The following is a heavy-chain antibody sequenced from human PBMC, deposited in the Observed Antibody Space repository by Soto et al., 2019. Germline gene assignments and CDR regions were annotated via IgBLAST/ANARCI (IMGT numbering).Heavy chain of an antibody. CDR1: GDSVTSGSYY. CDR3: ARDQYDFRSGSYYYAMEV. Sequence: KASETLSLTCIVSGDSVTSGSYYWTWLRQPPGKGLEWIGYISYTGRTKYNPSLQSRVTISVDTSKNDFSLNLSSVTAADTAVYYCARDQYDFRSGSYYYAMEVWGQGTKVTVSS. D-gene: IGHD3-3*01. J-gene: IGHJ6*02. V-gene: IGHV4-61*03. CDR2: ISYTGRT.